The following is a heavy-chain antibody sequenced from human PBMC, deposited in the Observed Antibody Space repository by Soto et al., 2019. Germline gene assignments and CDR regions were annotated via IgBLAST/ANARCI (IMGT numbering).Heavy chain of an antibody. J-gene: IGHJ6*02. V-gene: IGHV4-31*03. CDR3: ARDRGYCSSTSCYSYYGMDV. D-gene: IGHD2-2*01. Sequence: QVQLQESGPGLVKPSQTLSLTCTVSGGSISSGGYYWSWIRQHPGKGLEWIGYIYYSGSTYYNPSRKSRVTISVDTSKNQFSLKLSSVTAADTAVYYWARDRGYCSSTSCYSYYGMDVWGQGTTVTVSS. CDR2: IYYSGST. CDR1: GGSISSGGYY.